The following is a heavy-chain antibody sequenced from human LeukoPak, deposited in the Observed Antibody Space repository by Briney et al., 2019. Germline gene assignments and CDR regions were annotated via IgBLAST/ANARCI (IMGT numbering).Heavy chain of an antibody. Sequence: GASVKVSCKASGYTFTSYDINWVRQATGQGLEWMGWISAYNGNTNYAQKLQGRVTMTTDTSTSTAYMELRSLRSDDTAVYYCARESVTRGVDYWGQGTLVTVSS. D-gene: IGHD4-17*01. CDR2: ISAYNGNT. CDR1: GYTFTSYD. V-gene: IGHV1-18*01. J-gene: IGHJ4*02. CDR3: ARESVTRGVDY.